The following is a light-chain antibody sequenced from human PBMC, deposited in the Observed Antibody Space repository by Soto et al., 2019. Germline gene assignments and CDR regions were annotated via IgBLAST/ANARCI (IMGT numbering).Light chain of an antibody. J-gene: IGKJ4*01. CDR2: GAS. Sequence: EKVLTQSPATLSVSPGARATLSCRASQSVSSNIAWYEQKPGQAPRFLIFGASTRATGIPARFSGSGSGTEFTLTISNVQSEDLGVYYCQQYNDWPPLTFGGGTKVEIK. CDR1: QSVSSN. V-gene: IGKV3-15*01. CDR3: QQYNDWPPLT.